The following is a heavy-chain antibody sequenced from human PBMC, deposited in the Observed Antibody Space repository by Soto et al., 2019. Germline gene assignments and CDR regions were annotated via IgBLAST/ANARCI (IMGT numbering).Heavy chain of an antibody. Sequence: QLQLQESGPGLVKPSETLSLTCTVSGGSISSSSYYWGWIRQPPGKGLEWIGSIYYSGSTYYNPSLKSRVTISVDTSKNQFSLKLSSVTAADTAVYYCARQDSNYIGGDYWGQGTLVTVSS. CDR2: IYYSGST. V-gene: IGHV4-39*01. D-gene: IGHD4-4*01. CDR3: ARQDSNYIGGDY. CDR1: GGSISSSSYY. J-gene: IGHJ4*02.